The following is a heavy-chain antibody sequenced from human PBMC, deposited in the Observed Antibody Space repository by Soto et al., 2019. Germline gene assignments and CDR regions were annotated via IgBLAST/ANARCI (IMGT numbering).Heavy chain of an antibody. CDR2: ISGSGGST. V-gene: IGHV3-23*01. J-gene: IGHJ5*02. CDR3: AKGNSWNDWFDH. Sequence: EVQLLESGGGLVQPGGSLRLSCAASGFTFSSYAMSWFRQAPGKGLEWVSAISGSGGSTYYADSVKGRFTISRDNSNNTPYVQMNSLGAEDTAVYYCAKGNSWNDWFDHWGQGTLVTVSS. D-gene: IGHD1-20*01. CDR1: GFTFSSYA.